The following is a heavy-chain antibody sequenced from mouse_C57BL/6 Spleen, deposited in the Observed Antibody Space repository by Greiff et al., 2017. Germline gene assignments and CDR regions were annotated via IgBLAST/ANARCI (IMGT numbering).Heavy chain of an antibody. CDR2: ISPGDGVT. D-gene: IGHD1-1*01. V-gene: IGHV1-80*01. CDR1: GYAFSSYW. CDR3: ARSLCITTVEGGY. J-gene: IGHJ2*01. Sequence: QVHVQQPGAELVKPGASVKLSCKASGYAFSSYWMHWVKQRPGQGLEWIGQISPGDGVTNYNGKFKCKATLAADKSSSTAYMQLMSLTSEDSAVYFSARSLCITTVEGGYWGEGTTLTVSS.